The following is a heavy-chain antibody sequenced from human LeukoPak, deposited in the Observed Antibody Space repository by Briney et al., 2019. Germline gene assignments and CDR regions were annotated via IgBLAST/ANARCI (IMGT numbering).Heavy chain of an antibody. CDR1: GFTFSSYS. Sequence: GGSLRLSCAASGFTFSSYSMNWVRQAPGKGLEWVSSISSSRSYIYYAASVKGRFTITRDNAKNSLYLQMNSLRAEDTAVYYCARDFGYWGQGTLVTVSS. V-gene: IGHV3-21*01. J-gene: IGHJ4*02. CDR3: ARDFGY. CDR2: ISSSRSYI.